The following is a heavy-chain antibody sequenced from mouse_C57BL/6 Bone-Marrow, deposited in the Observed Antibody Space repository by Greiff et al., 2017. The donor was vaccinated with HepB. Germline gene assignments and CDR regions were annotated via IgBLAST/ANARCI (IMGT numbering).Heavy chain of an antibody. J-gene: IGHJ3*01. CDR2: IDPSDSET. CDR1: GYTFTSYW. CDR3: ALWLRREAWFAY. Sequence: QVQLQQPGAELVRPGSSVKLSCKASGYTFTSYWMHWVKQRPIQGLEWIGNIDPSDSETHYNQKFKDKATLTVDESSSTAYMQLSSLTSEDSAVYYCALWLRREAWFAYWGQGTLVTVSA. V-gene: IGHV1-52*01. D-gene: IGHD2-2*01.